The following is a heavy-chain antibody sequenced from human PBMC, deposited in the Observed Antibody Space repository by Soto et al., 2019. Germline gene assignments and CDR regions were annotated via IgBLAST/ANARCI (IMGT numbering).Heavy chain of an antibody. V-gene: IGHV1-69*01. Sequence: QVQLVQSGAEVKKPGSSVKVSCKASGGTFSSYAISWVRQAPGQGLEWMEGIIPIFGTANYAQKFQGRVTITADESTSTAYMELSSLRSEDTAVYYCAREGNYDILTGYYSGYYYGMDVWGQGTTVTVSS. CDR1: GGTFSSYA. CDR2: IIPIFGTA. J-gene: IGHJ6*02. D-gene: IGHD3-9*01. CDR3: AREGNYDILTGYYSGYYYGMDV.